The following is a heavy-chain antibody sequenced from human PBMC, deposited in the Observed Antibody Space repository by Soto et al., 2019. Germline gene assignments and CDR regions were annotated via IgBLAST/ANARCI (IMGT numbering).Heavy chain of an antibody. CDR3: ARDKQLAVEPYGMDV. CDR1: GFTFSDYY. CDR2: ISSSSSYK. V-gene: IGHV3-11*05. Sequence: QVQLVESGGALVKPGGSLRLSCAASGFTFSDYYMSWIRQAPGKGLEWVASISSSSSYKDYADSVKGRFTISRDNAKNSLYLQMNSLRADDTADYYCARDKQLAVEPYGMDVWGQGTTVTVSS. J-gene: IGHJ6*02.